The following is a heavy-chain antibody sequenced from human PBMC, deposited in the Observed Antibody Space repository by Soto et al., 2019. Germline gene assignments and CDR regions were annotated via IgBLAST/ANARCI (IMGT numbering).Heavy chain of an antibody. J-gene: IGHJ4*02. Sequence: SQTLSLTCATSGDSVSSHSAAWHWIRHSPSRGLEWLGRTYYRSKWYNDYAVSMRSRITINPDTTKNQFSLQLNSATPEDTAVYYCATWRFDYWGQGTLVTVSS. CDR1: GDSVSSHSAA. CDR2: TYYRSKWYN. V-gene: IGHV6-1*01. CDR3: ATWRFDY.